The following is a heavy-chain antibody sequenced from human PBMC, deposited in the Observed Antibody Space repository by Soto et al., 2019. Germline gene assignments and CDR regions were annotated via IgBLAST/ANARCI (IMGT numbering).Heavy chain of an antibody. CDR2: IIPILGIA. CDR3: ARATYYYDSSGGFDY. Sequence: QVQLVQSGAEVKKPGSSVKVSCKASGGTFSSYTISWVRQAPGQGLEWVGRIIPILGIANYAQKFQGRVTITADKSTSTAYMELSSLRSEDTAVYYCARATYYYDSSGGFDYWGQGTLVTVSS. CDR1: GGTFSSYT. J-gene: IGHJ4*02. D-gene: IGHD3-22*01. V-gene: IGHV1-69*02.